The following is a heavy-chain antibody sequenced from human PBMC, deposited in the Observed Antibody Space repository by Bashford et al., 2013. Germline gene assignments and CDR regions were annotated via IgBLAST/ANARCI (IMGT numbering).Heavy chain of an antibody. J-gene: IGHJ6*02. D-gene: IGHD2-15*01. CDR2: VYPSGST. Sequence: SETLSLTCTVSGDSFSYYYWTWIRQPAGKGLEWIGRVYPSGSTNYNPSLKSRVTMSADTSRSQFYLDLHSVTAADTAVYYCARGSYCSSGTCYGYYGLDVVGPRDHGHRLL. CDR3: ARGSYCSSGTCYGYYGLDV. V-gene: IGHV4-4*07. CDR1: GDSFSYYY.